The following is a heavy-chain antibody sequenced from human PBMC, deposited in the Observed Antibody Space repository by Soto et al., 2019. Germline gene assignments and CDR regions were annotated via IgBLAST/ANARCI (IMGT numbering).Heavy chain of an antibody. CDR1: GFTFSSYW. Sequence: GGSLRLSCAASGFTFSSYWMSWVRQAPGKGLEWVANIKQDGSEKYYVDSVKGRFTISRDNAKNSLYLQMNSLRAEDTAVYYCARVEANYDFWSGYYNHYMNYYYYGMDVWGQGTTVTVSS. CDR3: ARVEANYDFWSGYYNHYMNYYYYGMDV. V-gene: IGHV3-7*03. CDR2: IKQDGSEK. J-gene: IGHJ6*02. D-gene: IGHD3-3*01.